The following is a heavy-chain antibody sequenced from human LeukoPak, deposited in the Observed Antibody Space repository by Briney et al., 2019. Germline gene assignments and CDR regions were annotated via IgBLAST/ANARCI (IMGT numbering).Heavy chain of an antibody. Sequence: GGSLRLSCAASGFTFSSYAMSWVRQAPGKGLEWVSAISGSGGSTYYADSVKGRFTISRDNSKNTLYLQMNSLRAEDTAVYHCANFDGGEWLPVPEGYWGQGTLVTVSS. CDR2: ISGSGGST. CDR1: GFTFSSYA. V-gene: IGHV3-23*01. CDR3: ANFDGGEWLPVPEGY. D-gene: IGHD3-3*01. J-gene: IGHJ4*02.